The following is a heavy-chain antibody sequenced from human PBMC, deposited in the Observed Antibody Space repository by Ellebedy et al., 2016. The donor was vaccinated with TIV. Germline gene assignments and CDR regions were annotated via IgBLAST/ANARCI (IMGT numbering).Heavy chain of an antibody. Sequence: MPSETLSLTCAVYGGSFSGYYWSWIRHPPGKGLEWIGEINHSGSTNYNPSLKSRVTISVDTSKNQFSLKLSSVTAADTAVYYCARSNRQLWYNWFDPWGQGTLVTVSS. V-gene: IGHV4-34*01. CDR3: ARSNRQLWYNWFDP. CDR2: INHSGST. J-gene: IGHJ5*02. D-gene: IGHD5-18*01. CDR1: GGSFSGYY.